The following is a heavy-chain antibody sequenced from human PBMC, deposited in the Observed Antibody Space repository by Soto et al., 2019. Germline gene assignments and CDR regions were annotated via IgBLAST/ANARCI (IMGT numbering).Heavy chain of an antibody. CDR1: GFKFSIYS. V-gene: IGHV3-48*02. D-gene: IGHD6-19*01. J-gene: IGHJ4*02. Sequence: EVQLVESGGALVQPGGSLRLSCAASGFKFSIYSMNWVRQAPGKGLEWSAYITSDTKTIKHGDSVKGRFTISRDNAKNSVYLQMNSLSDDDTAVYYCARSVEGHFDYWGQGTVVTVSS. CDR2: ITSDTKTI. CDR3: ARSVEGHFDY.